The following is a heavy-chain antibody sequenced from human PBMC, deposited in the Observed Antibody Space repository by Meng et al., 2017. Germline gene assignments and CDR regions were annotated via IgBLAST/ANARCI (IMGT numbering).Heavy chain of an antibody. CDR2: VYWDDDK. J-gene: IGHJ4*02. D-gene: IGHD6-13*01. Sequence: INLTESDPPLVRPTETLTLTCTFSGFSLRTRGVGVGWIRQPPGKALEWLALVYWDDDKRYSPSLKSRLTITKDTSENQVVLTMTNMDPVDTATYYCAHCLYSSSCDYWGQGTLVTVSS. CDR1: GFSLRTRGVG. V-gene: IGHV2-5*02. CDR3: AHCLYSSSCDY.